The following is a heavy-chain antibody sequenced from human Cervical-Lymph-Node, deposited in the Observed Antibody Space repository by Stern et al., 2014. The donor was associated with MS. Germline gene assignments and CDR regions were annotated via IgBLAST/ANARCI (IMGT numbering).Heavy chain of an antibody. V-gene: IGHV1-69*09. CDR2: IFASVGIA. CDR1: GGTFSSYT. CDR3: ARESTGDAFDI. Sequence: QLVQSGAEVKKPGASLKVSCKASGGTFSSYTITWVRQAPGQGLEWMGRIFASVGIAGYAQKFQGRVTITADKSTSTAYMELSSLRSEDTAVYCCARESTGDAFDIWGQGTMVTVSS. J-gene: IGHJ3*02. D-gene: IGHD3-10*01.